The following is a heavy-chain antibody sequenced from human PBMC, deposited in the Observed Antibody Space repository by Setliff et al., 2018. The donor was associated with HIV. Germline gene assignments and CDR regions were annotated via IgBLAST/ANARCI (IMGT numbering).Heavy chain of an antibody. V-gene: IGHV1-46*01. Sequence: GASVKVSCKASGYTFTNFYMHWVRQAPGQGLEWMGIINPGGGNTRYAQRFQGRVTITADESTSTAYMELSSLRSEDTAVYYCARGGYCSGGSCYLFDYWGQGTLVTVSS. D-gene: IGHD2-15*01. J-gene: IGHJ4*02. CDR3: ARGGYCSGGSCYLFDY. CDR2: INPGGGNT. CDR1: GYTFTNFY.